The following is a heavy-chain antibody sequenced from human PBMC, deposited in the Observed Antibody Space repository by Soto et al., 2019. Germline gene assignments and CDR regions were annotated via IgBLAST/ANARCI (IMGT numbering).Heavy chain of an antibody. CDR3: APLGVSAAPFDH. Sequence: QVQLVESGGGVVQPGRSLRLSCVASGFVFKTYGMHWVRQAPGKGLEWVAFISFGGNDKSYAESVKGRFTISRDDPRNTLYLQIDSLRVEDTGVYYCAPLGVSAAPFDHWGQGTLVTVSS. V-gene: IGHV3-30*03. CDR2: ISFGGNDK. J-gene: IGHJ4*02. CDR1: GFVFKTYG. D-gene: IGHD3-16*01.